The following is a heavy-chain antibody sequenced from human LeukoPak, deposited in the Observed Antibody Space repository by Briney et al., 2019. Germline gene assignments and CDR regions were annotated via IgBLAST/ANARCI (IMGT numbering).Heavy chain of an antibody. V-gene: IGHV4-39*07. Sequence: SETLSLTCTVSGGSISSSTFYWGWIRQPPGKGLEWIGTIYYSGSTFYNPSLKSRVTVSVDTSKNQFSLKLSSLTAADTAVYYCARVGYSGYDYRGYFDYWGQGTLVTVSS. J-gene: IGHJ4*02. CDR3: ARVGYSGYDYRGYFDY. D-gene: IGHD5-12*01. CDR1: GGSISSSTFY. CDR2: IYYSGST.